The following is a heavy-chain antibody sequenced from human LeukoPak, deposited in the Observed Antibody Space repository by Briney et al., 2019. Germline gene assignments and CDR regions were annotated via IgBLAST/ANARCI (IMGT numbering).Heavy chain of an antibody. J-gene: IGHJ4*02. CDR2: INEDGGEE. V-gene: IGHV3-7*01. CDR1: GFTFSTYW. D-gene: IGHD1-7*01. Sequence: GGSLRLSCAASGFTFSTYWMSWVRRAPGKGLEWVANINEDGGEEYYVDSVEGRFTISRDNARNSLYLQMNSLRAEDTAVYYCARDPDIGTTDYWGQGTLVTVSS. CDR3: ARDPDIGTTDY.